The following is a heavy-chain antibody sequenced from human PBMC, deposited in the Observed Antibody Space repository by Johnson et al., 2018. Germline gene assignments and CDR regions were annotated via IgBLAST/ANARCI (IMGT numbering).Heavy chain of an antibody. Sequence: VQLVQSGGGLVQPGGSLRLSCAASGFTFSTYAMHWVRQAPGKGLEYVSTISRNGDSSYYANAVKGRFTISRDNSKNTLYLQMASLRAEDMAVYYCERDTSGYSYEYIQYWGQGTLVTVSS. V-gene: IGHV3-64*01. CDR3: ERDTSGYSYEYIQY. CDR1: GFTFSTYA. CDR2: ISRNGDSS. D-gene: IGHD3-22*01. J-gene: IGHJ1*01.